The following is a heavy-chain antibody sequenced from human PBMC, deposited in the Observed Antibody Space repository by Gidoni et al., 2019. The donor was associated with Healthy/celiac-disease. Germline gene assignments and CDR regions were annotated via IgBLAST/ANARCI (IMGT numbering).Heavy chain of an antibody. CDR2: IYPCDSDT. D-gene: IGHD6-19*01. V-gene: IGHV5-51*01. Sequence: EVQLVQSGAEVKKPGESLKISCKGSGYSFPSYWIGWVVQMPGKGLEWMGIIYPCDSDTRYSPSFQGQVTISADKSSSTAYLQWSSLKASDTAMYYCARLGTGIAVAGEIDYWGQGTLVTVSS. J-gene: IGHJ4*02. CDR1: GYSFPSYW. CDR3: ARLGTGIAVAGEIDY.